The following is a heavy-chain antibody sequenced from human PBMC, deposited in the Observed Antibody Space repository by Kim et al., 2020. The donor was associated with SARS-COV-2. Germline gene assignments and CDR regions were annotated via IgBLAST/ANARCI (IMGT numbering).Heavy chain of an antibody. V-gene: IGHV3-7*03. CDR1: GFTFSSYW. J-gene: IGHJ4*02. D-gene: IGHD5-12*01. CDR3: VRGNYYSGYESDGFDY. Sequence: GGSLRLSCAASGFTFSSYWMSWVRQAPGKGLEWVANIKRDGSNKYYVDSVKGRFTISRDNAKDSLYLQMNSLRAEDTAVYYCVRGNYYSGYESDGFDYWGQGTLVTVSS. CDR2: IKRDGSNK.